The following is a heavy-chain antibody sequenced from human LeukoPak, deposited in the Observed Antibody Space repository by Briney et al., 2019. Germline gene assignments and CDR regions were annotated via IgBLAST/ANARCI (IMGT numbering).Heavy chain of an antibody. CDR3: ARAAAGSYYAYFDY. CDR1: GYTFTGYY. V-gene: IGHV1-2*04. Sequence: ASVKVSCTASGYTFTGYYMHWVRQAPGQGLEWMGWINPNSGGTNYAQKFQGWVTMTRDTSISTAYMELSRLRSDDTAVYYCARAAAGSYYAYFDYWGQGTLVTVSS. J-gene: IGHJ4*02. D-gene: IGHD6-13*01. CDR2: INPNSGGT.